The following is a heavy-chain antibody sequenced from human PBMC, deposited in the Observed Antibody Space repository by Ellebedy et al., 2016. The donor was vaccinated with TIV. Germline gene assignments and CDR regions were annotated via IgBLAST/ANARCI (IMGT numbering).Heavy chain of an antibody. CDR1: GYRFTGSY. Sequence: AASVKVSCKASGYRFTGSYIHWVRQAPGQGLEWMGWTNPNSGGTNFAQKFQGRVTMTTDTSRSTAYMDLSRLRSDDTAVYYCARGGVELDHDSWGQGTLVTVSS. CDR2: TNPNSGGT. CDR3: ARGGVELDHDS. D-gene: IGHD1-1*01. J-gene: IGHJ4*02. V-gene: IGHV1-2*02.